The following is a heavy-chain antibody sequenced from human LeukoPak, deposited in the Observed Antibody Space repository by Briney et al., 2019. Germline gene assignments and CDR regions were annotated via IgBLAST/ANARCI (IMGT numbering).Heavy chain of an antibody. CDR1: GYTLTELS. D-gene: IGHD1-20*01. J-gene: IGHJ4*02. V-gene: IGHV1-24*01. CDR3: ATDLTGTTTGHY. CDR2: FDPEDGET. Sequence: GASVKVSCKVSGYTLTELSMHWVRQAPGKGLEWMGGFDPEDGETIYAQEFQGRVSMPEDTSTDTAYMELSSLRSEDTAVYYCATDLTGTTTGHYWGQGTLVIVSS.